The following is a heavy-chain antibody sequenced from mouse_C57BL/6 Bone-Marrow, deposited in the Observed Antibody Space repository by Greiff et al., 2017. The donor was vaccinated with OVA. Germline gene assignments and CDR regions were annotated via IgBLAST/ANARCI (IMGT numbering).Heavy chain of an antibody. CDR2: INPSSGYT. V-gene: IGHV1-4*01. Sequence: VQLQQSGAELARPGASVKMSCKASGYTFTSYTTHWVKQRPGQGLEWIGYINPSSGYTKYNQKFKDKATLTADKSSSTAYMQLSSLTSEDSAVYYCARCSYAMDYWGQGTSVTVSS. J-gene: IGHJ4*01. CDR3: ARCSYAMDY. CDR1: GYTFTSYT. D-gene: IGHD1-1*01.